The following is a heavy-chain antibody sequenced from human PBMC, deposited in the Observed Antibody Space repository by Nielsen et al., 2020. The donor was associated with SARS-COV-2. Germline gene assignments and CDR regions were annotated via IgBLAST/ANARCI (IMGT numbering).Heavy chain of an antibody. CDR3: ARPDSSIAARPLRGYYYYGMDV. V-gene: IGHV1-69*05. J-gene: IGHJ6*02. CDR2: IIPIFGTA. Sequence: WVRQAPGQGLEWMGGIIPIFGTANYAQKFQGRVTITRDTSASTAYMELSSLRSEDTAVYYCARPDSSIAARPLRGYYYYGMDVWGQGTTVTVSS. D-gene: IGHD6-6*01.